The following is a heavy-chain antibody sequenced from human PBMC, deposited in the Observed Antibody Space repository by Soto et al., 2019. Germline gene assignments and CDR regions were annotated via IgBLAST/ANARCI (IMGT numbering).Heavy chain of an antibody. J-gene: IGHJ4*02. Sequence: QVQLVESGGGVVQPGRSLRLSCAASGFTFSSYGMHWVRQAPGKGLEWVAVISYDGSNKYYADSVKGRFTISRDNYKNTVYLKMISLRAEDTAVYYCAKGADSSGYYNFDYWGQGTLVTVSS. CDR1: GFTFSSYG. V-gene: IGHV3-30*18. CDR3: AKGADSSGYYNFDY. D-gene: IGHD3-22*01. CDR2: ISYDGSNK.